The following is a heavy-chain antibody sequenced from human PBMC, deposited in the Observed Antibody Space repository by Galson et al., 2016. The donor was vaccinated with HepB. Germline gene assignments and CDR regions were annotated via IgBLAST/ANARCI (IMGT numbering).Heavy chain of an antibody. Sequence: SETLSLTCTVSGGSINNDNHCWGWIRQPPGKGLEWIGSIYYSGNTHYNPSLNSRVTISVDTSKNQFSLRLTSVTASDTAIYYCARNNSGWHTFASWGQGTLVTVSS. V-gene: IGHV4-39*01. CDR3: ARNNSGWHTFAS. D-gene: IGHD5-12*01. CDR2: IYYSGNT. J-gene: IGHJ5*01. CDR1: GGSINNDNHC.